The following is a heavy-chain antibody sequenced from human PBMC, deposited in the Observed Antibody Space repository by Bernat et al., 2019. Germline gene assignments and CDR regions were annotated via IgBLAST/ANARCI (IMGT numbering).Heavy chain of an antibody. CDR2: IWYDGSNK. CDR1: GFTFSSYG. D-gene: IGHD6-19*01. J-gene: IGHJ4*02. CDR3: ASNGITVVGTGGDY. V-gene: IGHV3-33*01. Sequence: QVQLVESGGGVVQPGRSLRLSCAASGFTFSSYGMHWVRQAPGKGLEWVAVIWYDGSNKYYADSVKGRFTISRDNAKNTLFLQMYSLRAEDTAVYYCASNGITVVGTGGDYWGQGTLVTVSA.